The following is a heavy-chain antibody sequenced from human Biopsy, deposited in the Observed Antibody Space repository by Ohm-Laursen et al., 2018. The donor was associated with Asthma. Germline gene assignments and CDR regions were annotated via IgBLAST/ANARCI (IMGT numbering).Heavy chain of an antibody. CDR2: INGSGAIT. CDR3: AKDERAYYGSDSKYMQPVPLGD. J-gene: IGHJ4*02. CDR1: GFTFSDYP. D-gene: IGHD2-21*01. Sequence: GSLRLSCTASGFTFSDYPTTWVRQAPGKGLEWVSRINGSGAITYYADFLKGRITISSDKSENTLYLQMNSLGAEDTAVYYCAKDERAYYGSDSKYMQPVPLGDWGQGTLVIVSA. V-gene: IGHV3-23*01.